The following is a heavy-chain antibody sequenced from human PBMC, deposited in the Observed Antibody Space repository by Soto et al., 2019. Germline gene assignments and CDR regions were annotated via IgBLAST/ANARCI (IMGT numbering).Heavy chain of an antibody. V-gene: IGHV1-69*02. Sequence: QVQLVQSGAEVKKPGSSVKVSCKASGGTFSSYTIIWVRQAPGQGLEWMGRIIPILGIANYAPKFQGRVTITADKSTSTAYMELSSLRSEDTAVYYCASHSGNYYNYYWGQGTLVTVSS. CDR3: ASHSGNYYNYY. J-gene: IGHJ4*02. D-gene: IGHD3-10*01. CDR1: GGTFSSYT. CDR2: IIPILGIA.